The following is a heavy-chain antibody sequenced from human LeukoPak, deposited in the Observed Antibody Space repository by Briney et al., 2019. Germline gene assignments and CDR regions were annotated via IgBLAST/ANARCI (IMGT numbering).Heavy chain of an antibody. D-gene: IGHD2-2*01. J-gene: IGHJ1*01. Sequence: QAGGSLRLSCAASGFTFSSYAMSWVRQAPGKGLEWVSAISGSGGSTYYADSVKGRFTTSRDNSKNTLYLQMNSLRAEDTAVYYCAKVGGEDIVVVPAAMPGAEYFQHWGQGTLVTVSS. CDR1: GFTFSSYA. CDR3: AKVGGEDIVVVPAAMPGAEYFQH. V-gene: IGHV3-23*01. CDR2: ISGSGGST.